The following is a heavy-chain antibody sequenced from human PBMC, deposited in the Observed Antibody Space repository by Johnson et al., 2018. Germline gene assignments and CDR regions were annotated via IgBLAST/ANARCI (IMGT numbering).Heavy chain of an antibody. Sequence: EVQLLESGGGLVQPGGSLRLSCAASGFTFSNYAMIWVRQAPGEGLDWVSAIGGSGSSTFYADSVKGRLTISRDNAKNTLYLQMNSLRPDDKAVYYSAKRMSPTTLRWEAFDIWGQGTMVTVSS. CDR2: IGGSGSST. V-gene: IGHV3-23*01. D-gene: IGHD2-2*01. CDR1: GFTFSNYA. J-gene: IGHJ3*02. CDR3: AKRMSPTTLRWEAFDI.